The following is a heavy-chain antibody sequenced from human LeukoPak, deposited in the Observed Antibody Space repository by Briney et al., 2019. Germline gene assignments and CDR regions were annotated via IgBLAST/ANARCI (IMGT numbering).Heavy chain of an antibody. CDR2: ISYDGSNK. D-gene: IGHD6-13*01. Sequence: TGGSLRLSCAASGFTFSSYAMHWVRQAPGKGLEWVAVISYDGSNKYYADSVKGRFTISRDNSKNTLYLQMNSLRAEDTAVYYCARDRPRIAAAGPYYYYGMDVWGQGTTVTVSS. J-gene: IGHJ6*02. CDR3: ARDRPRIAAAGPYYYYGMDV. CDR1: GFTFSSYA. V-gene: IGHV3-30-3*01.